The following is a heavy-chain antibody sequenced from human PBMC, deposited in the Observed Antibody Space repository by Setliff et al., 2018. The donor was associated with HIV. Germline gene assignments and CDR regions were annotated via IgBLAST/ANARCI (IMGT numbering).Heavy chain of an antibody. D-gene: IGHD3-10*01. CDR1: GGTFSSYA. Sequence: SVKVSCKASGGTFSSYAITWVRRAPGQGLEWMGGIVPLFGTTNYAQKFQGRVTMTRDTSTSTFYMELNSLRAEDTAVYYCAKKTAAYTSGSWLHYWGQGTLVTVSS. CDR3: AKKTAAYTSGSWLHY. V-gene: IGHV1-69*05. CDR2: IVPLFGTT. J-gene: IGHJ4*02.